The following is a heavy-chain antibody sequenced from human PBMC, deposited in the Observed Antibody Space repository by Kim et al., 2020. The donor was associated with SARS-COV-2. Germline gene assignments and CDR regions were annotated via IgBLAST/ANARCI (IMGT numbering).Heavy chain of an antibody. J-gene: IGHJ4*02. D-gene: IGHD1-26*01. CDR3: ATRPSASAIVYYFDF. Sequence: DSVKGRFTISRDNSKNTLYLQMNSLTAADTAVYFCATRPSASAIVYYFDFWGQGTLVTVSS. V-gene: IGHV3-23*01.